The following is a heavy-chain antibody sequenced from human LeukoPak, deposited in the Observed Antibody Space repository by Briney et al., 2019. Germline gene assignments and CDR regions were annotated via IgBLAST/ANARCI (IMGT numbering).Heavy chain of an antibody. CDR2: ISSSGSTI. Sequence: GGSLRLSCAASGFTFSDYYMSWIRQAPGKGLEWVLYISSSGSTIYYADSVKGRFTISRDNAKNSLYLQMNSLRAEDTAVYYCARDPLGYDILTGYSSVGAFDIWGQGTMVTVSS. D-gene: IGHD3-9*01. J-gene: IGHJ3*02. CDR3: ARDPLGYDILTGYSSVGAFDI. V-gene: IGHV3-11*01. CDR1: GFTFSDYY.